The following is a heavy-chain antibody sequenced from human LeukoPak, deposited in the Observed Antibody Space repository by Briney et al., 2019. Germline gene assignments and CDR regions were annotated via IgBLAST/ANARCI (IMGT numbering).Heavy chain of an antibody. J-gene: IGHJ4*02. V-gene: IGHV1-2*02. D-gene: IGHD3-22*01. CDR2: INPNSGGT. CDR1: GHTFTGYY. CDR3: ARDAAFYDSSGYYKDY. Sequence: GASVKVSCKASGHTFTGYYMHWVRQAPGQGLEWMGWINPNSGGTNYAQKFQGRVTMTRDTSISTAYMELSRLRSDDTAVYYCARDAAFYDSSGYYKDYWGQGTLVTVSS.